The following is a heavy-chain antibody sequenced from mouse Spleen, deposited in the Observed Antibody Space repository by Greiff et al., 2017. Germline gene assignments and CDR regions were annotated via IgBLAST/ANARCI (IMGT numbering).Heavy chain of an antibody. CDR3: ARGDSSSYGGAMDY. J-gene: IGHJ4*01. CDR1: GYTFTSYW. D-gene: IGHD3-2*01. V-gene: IGHV1-59*01. Sequence: VQLQQPGAELVRPGTSVKLSCKASGYTFTSYWMHWVKQRPGQGLEWIGVIDPADSYTNYNQKFKGKATLTVDTSSSTAYMQLSSLTSEDSAVYYCARGDSSSYGGAMDYWGQGTSVTVSS. CDR2: IDPADSYT.